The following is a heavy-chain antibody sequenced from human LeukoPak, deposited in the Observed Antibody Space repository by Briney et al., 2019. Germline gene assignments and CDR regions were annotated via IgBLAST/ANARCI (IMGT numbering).Heavy chain of an antibody. J-gene: IGHJ5*02. CDR3: AREIVVPAAIVYRWFDP. D-gene: IGHD2-2*02. CDR1: GFTFSDYY. Sequence: LRLSCAASGFTFSDYYWSWIRQHPGKGLEWIGYIYYSGSTYYNPSLKSRVTISVDTSKNQFSLKLSSVTAADTAVYYCAREIVVPAAIVYRWFDPWGQGTLVTVSS. CDR2: IYYSGST. V-gene: IGHV4-31*02.